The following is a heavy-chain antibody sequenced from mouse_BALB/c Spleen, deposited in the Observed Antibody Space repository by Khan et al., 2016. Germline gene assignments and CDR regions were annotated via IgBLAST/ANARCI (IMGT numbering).Heavy chain of an antibody. J-gene: IGHJ2*01. CDR2: INPSNGRT. CDR1: GYTLTSYW. CDR3: ARLLINFDY. Sequence: QVQLQQPGAELVNPGASVNLSCKASGYTLTSYWMHWVKRRPGQGLEWIGEINPSNGRTNYNEKFKSKATLTVDKSSSTAYMQLSSPTSEDSAVYYCARLLINFDYWGQGTTLTVSS. D-gene: IGHD2-1*01. V-gene: IGHV1S81*02.